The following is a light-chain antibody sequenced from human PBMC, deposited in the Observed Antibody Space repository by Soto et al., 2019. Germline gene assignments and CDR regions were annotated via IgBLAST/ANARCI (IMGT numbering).Light chain of an antibody. CDR3: QSYDSSLSVHYV. J-gene: IGLJ1*01. CDR1: SSNIGAGYD. CDR2: GNS. V-gene: IGLV1-40*01. Sequence: QSALPQPPSVSGAPGQRVTISCTGSSSNIGAGYDVHWYQQLPGTAPKLLIYGNSNRPSGVPDRFSGSKSGTSASLAITGLQAEDEADYYCQSYDSSLSVHYVFGTGTKVTVL.